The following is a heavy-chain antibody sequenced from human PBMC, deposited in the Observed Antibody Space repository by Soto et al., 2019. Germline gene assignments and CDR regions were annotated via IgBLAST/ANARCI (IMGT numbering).Heavy chain of an antibody. CDR1: GYTFTSYG. J-gene: IGHJ4*02. D-gene: IGHD3-10*01. CDR2: ISAYNGNT. V-gene: IGHV1-18*01. CDR3: ATDKGFGELFV. Sequence: QVQLVQSGAEVKKPGASVKVSCKASGYTFTSYGTSWVRQAPGQGLERMGGISAYNGNTTYAQKLQGRVTMTTDTLTSSVDMELGSLRSDDTAVYYFATDKGFGELFVWGQGTLVTVSS.